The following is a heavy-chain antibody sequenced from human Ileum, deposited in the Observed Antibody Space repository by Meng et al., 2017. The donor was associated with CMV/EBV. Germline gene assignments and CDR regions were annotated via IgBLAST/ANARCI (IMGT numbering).Heavy chain of an antibody. CDR1: GFDFSDYS. J-gene: IGHJ4*02. Sequence: GESLKISCVASGFDFSDYSMNWVRQAPGKGLEWVSSIRGSSDYTDYADSMKGRITIFRDNAKNSLYLQLNSLRAEDTAVYYCARSVTPSGSPSAYWGQGTLVTVSS. V-gene: IGHV3-21*01. CDR3: ARSVTPSGSPSAY. CDR2: IRGSSDYT. D-gene: IGHD3-10*01.